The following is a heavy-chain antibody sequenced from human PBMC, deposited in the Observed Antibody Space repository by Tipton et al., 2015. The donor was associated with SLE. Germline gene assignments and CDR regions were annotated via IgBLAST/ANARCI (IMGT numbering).Heavy chain of an antibody. CDR1: GYSFTKYW. CDR3: ARGRLGWGSGWYFDL. D-gene: IGHD7-27*01. CDR2: IYPGDSDT. V-gene: IGHV5-51*03. Sequence: VQLVPSGAEVKKPGESLKISCKGSGYSFTKYWIGWVRQMPGKGLEWMGIIYPGDSDTRYSPSFQGHVTISADKSISTAYLQWSSLKASDTAMYYCARGRLGWGSGWYFDLWGRGTLVTVSS. J-gene: IGHJ2*01.